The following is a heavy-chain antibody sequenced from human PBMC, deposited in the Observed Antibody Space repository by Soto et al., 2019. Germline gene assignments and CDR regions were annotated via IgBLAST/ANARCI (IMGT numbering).Heavy chain of an antibody. Sequence: QVQLVQSGAEVKKPGSSVKVSCKASGGTFSSHAISWVRQAPGQGLEWMGGIIPFFKATNYAQKFQGRVTITADDSTSTAYMDLYGLRSEDTAVYYCARDVPLNYYDGTFSYYAMDVWGQGTTVTVSS. D-gene: IGHD3-16*01. V-gene: IGHV1-69*01. CDR1: GGTFSSHA. CDR2: IIPFFKAT. CDR3: ARDVPLNYYDGTFSYYAMDV. J-gene: IGHJ6*02.